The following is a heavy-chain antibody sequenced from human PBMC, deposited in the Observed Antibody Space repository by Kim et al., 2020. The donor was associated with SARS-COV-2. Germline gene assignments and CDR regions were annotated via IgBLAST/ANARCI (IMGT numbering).Heavy chain of an antibody. Sequence: ASVKVSCKASGYTFTSYAMNWVRQAPGQGLEWMGWINTNTGNPTYAQGFTGRFVFSLDTSVSTAYLQISSLKAEDTAVYYCARDRHGFWSGYYRPTSSGNWFDPWGQGTLVTVSS. J-gene: IGHJ5*02. CDR3: ARDRHGFWSGYYRPTSSGNWFDP. CDR2: INTNTGNP. V-gene: IGHV7-4-1*02. CDR1: GYTFTSYA. D-gene: IGHD3-3*01.